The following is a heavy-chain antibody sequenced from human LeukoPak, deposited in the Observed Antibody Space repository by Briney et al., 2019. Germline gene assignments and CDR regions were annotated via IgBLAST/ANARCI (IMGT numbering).Heavy chain of an antibody. Sequence: PGGSLRLSCAASGFTFDDYTMHWVRQAPGKGLEWVSLISWDGGSTYYADSVKGRFTISRDNSKNSLYLQMNSLRTEDTALYYCAKARGEYSGSYGGLDYWGQGTLVTVSS. CDR2: ISWDGGST. V-gene: IGHV3-43*01. D-gene: IGHD1-26*01. CDR3: AKARGEYSGSYGGLDY. CDR1: GFTFDDYT. J-gene: IGHJ4*02.